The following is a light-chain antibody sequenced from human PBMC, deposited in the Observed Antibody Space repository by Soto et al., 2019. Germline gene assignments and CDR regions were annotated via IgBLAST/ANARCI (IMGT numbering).Light chain of an antibody. V-gene: IGLV2-14*01. CDR2: DVS. J-gene: IGLJ2*01. Sequence: QSALTQPASVSGSPGQSITISCTGTTIDVGGYNYVSWYQQHPGKAPKLMIYDVSNRPSGVSNRFSGSKSGNTASLTISGLQAEDEADYYCSSYTSSSTYVVFGGGTKLTVL. CDR3: SSYTSSSTYVV. CDR1: TIDVGGYNY.